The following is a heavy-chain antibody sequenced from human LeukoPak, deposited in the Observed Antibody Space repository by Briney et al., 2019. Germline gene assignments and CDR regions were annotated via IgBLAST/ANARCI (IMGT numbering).Heavy chain of an antibody. D-gene: IGHD5-18*01. CDR3: ARTRYSFDY. CDR1: GFTFSSYA. Sequence: AGGSLRLSCAASGFTFSSYAMHWVRQAPGKGLEWVAVISYDGSNKYYADSVKGRFTISRDNSKNTLYLQMNSLRAEDTAVYYCARTRYSFDYWGQGTLVTVSS. J-gene: IGHJ4*02. V-gene: IGHV3-30-3*01. CDR2: ISYDGSNK.